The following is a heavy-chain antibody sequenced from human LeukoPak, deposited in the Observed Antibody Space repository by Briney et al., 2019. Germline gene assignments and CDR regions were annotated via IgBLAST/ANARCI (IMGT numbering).Heavy chain of an antibody. V-gene: IGHV4-34*01. D-gene: IGHD5-18*01. CDR1: GGSFSGYY. CDR3: ARKGYSYGYFNY. CDR2: INHSGST. Sequence: SETLSLTCAVYGGSFSGYYWSWIRQPPEKGLEWIGEINHSGSTNYNPSLKSRVTISVDTSKNQFSLKLSSVTAADTAVYYCARKGYSYGYFNYWGQGTLVTVSS. J-gene: IGHJ4*02.